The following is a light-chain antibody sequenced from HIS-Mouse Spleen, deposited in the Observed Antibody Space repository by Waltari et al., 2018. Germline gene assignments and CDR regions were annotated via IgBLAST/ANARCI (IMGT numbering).Light chain of an antibody. CDR3: SSYTSSSTLWV. Sequence: QSALTQPASVSGSPGQSITISCPGTSSHVGGYNYVSWYQQHPGKPPKLMIYEVSNRPSGVSNRFSGSKSGNTASLTISGLQAEDEADYYCSSYTSSSTLWVFGGGTKLTVL. J-gene: IGLJ3*02. CDR1: SSHVGGYNY. CDR2: EVS. V-gene: IGLV2-14*01.